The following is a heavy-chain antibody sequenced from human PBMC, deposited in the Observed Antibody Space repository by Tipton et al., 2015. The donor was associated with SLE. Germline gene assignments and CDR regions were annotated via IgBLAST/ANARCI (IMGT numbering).Heavy chain of an antibody. CDR2: ISPYNGNT. CDR3: ARDRSSSDY. Sequence: QLVQSGAEVKKPGASVKVSCKVSGYTFSIYGISWVRQAPGQWLEWRGWISPYNGNTNYAQKFQDRVTMTKDTSTTTAYMELRSLRSDDTAVYYCARDRSSSDYCDQGTLVTVSS. V-gene: IGHV1-18*01. D-gene: IGHD6-6*01. CDR1: GYTFSIYG. J-gene: IGHJ4*02.